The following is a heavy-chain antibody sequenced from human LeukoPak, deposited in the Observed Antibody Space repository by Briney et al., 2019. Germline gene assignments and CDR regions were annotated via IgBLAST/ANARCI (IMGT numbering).Heavy chain of an antibody. CDR3: AKDPNYGDEAYYFDY. D-gene: IGHD4-17*01. CDR1: GFTFSSYA. CDR2: ISGSGGST. V-gene: IGHV3-23*01. Sequence: GGSLRLSCAASGFTFSSYAMSWVRQAPGKGLEWVSAISGSGGSTYYADSVKGRFTISRDNSKNTLYLQMNSLRAEDTAVYYCAKDPNYGDEAYYFDYWGQGTLVTVSS. J-gene: IGHJ4*02.